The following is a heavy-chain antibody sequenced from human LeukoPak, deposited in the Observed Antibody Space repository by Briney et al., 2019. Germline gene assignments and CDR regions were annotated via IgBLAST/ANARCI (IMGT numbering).Heavy chain of an antibody. CDR1: GYTFTSYG. J-gene: IGHJ4*02. D-gene: IGHD3-10*01. CDR2: ISAYNGNT. V-gene: IGHV1-18*01. CDR3: ARDPLGVLWFGELLYRNFDY. Sequence: GASVKVSCKASGYTFTSYGISWVRQAPGQGLEWMGWISAYNGNTNYAQKLQGRVTMTTYTSTSTAYMELRSLRSDDTAVYYCARDPLGVLWFGELLYRNFDYWGQGTLVTVSS.